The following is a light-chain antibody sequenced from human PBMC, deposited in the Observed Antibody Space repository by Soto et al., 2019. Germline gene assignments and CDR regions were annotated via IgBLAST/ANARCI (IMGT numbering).Light chain of an antibody. CDR2: DAS. J-gene: IGKJ1*01. CDR3: QQYGSSGT. CDR1: QSINTK. Sequence: EIVITQSPSTLSVSPGEGATFSCRASQSINTKIAWYQLKPGQAPSLLIYDASNRATGIPDRFSGSGSGTDFTLTISRLEPEDFAVYYCQQYGSSGTFGQGTKVDIK. V-gene: IGKV3-20*01.